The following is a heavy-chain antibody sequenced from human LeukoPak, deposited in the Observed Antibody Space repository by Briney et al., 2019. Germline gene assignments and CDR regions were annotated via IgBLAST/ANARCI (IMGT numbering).Heavy chain of an antibody. CDR3: ARETNEGIVDY. J-gene: IGHJ4*02. V-gene: IGHV3-48*03. D-gene: IGHD1-26*01. Sequence: PGGALRLSCTASGFTFGDYAMNGVRQAPGKGREGGSYISSSGSTIYYADSVRGRFTISRDNAKNSLYLQMNSLRAEDTAVYYCARETNEGIVDYWGQGTLVTVSS. CDR2: ISSSGSTI. CDR1: GFTFGDYA.